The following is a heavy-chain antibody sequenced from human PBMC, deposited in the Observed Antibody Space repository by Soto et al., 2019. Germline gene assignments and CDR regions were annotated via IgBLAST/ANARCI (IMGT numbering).Heavy chain of an antibody. V-gene: IGHV3-30*18. J-gene: IGHJ4*02. CDR2: ISYDGSNK. CDR1: GFTFSTYG. Sequence: QVQLVESGGGVVQPGRSLRLSCAASGFTFSTYGMHWFRQAPGKGLEWVAFISYDGSNKYYADSVKGRFTISRDNSKNTLYLQMNSLTAEDTAVYYCAKDYTDYTYSVDYWGQGTLVTVSS. D-gene: IGHD4-4*01. CDR3: AKDYTDYTYSVDY.